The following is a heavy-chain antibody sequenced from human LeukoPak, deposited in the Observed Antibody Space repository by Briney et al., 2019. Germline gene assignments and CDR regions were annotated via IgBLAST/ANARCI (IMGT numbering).Heavy chain of an antibody. V-gene: IGHV3-21*01. CDR3: ARDHDWAIDY. CDR1: GFTFSSYS. J-gene: IGHJ4*02. Sequence: GGTLRLSCAASGFTFSSYSMNWVRQAPGKGLEWVSSISSSSSYIYYADSVKGRFTIFRDNVKNALYLQMNSLRAEDTAVYYCARDHDWAIDYWGQGTLVTVSS. CDR2: ISSSSSYI. D-gene: IGHD3-9*01.